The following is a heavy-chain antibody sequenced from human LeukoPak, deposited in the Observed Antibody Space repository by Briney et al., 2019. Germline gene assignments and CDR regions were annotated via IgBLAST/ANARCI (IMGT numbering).Heavy chain of an antibody. J-gene: IGHJ4*02. CDR2: ILTNGNT. D-gene: IGHD2-15*01. CDR3: ARSARVEPGTGYYFDS. V-gene: IGHV4-4*07. Sequence: KSSETLSLTCTVSGGSINGYFWSWMRQPAGKGLEWIGRILTNGNTDYNPSLNSRVTMSMDTSRNQFSLKLRSVGAADTAVYYCARSARVEPGTGYYFDSWGQGTLVTVSS. CDR1: GGSINGYF.